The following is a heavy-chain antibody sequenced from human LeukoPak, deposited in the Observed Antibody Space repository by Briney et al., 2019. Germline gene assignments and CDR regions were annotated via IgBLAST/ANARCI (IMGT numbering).Heavy chain of an antibody. CDR2: INPSGGST. D-gene: IGHD3-3*01. J-gene: IGHJ4*02. V-gene: IGHV1-46*01. CDR3: ARPKNFGVVTYYFDY. Sequence: ASVKVSCKVSGYTLTELSMHWVRQAPGQGLEWMGIINPSGGSTSYAQKFQGRVTMTRDMSTSTVYMELSSLRSEDTAVYCCARPKNFGVVTYYFDYWGQGTLVTVSS. CDR1: GYTLTELS.